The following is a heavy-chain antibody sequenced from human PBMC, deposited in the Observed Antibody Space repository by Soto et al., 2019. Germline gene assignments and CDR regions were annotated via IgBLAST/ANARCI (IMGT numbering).Heavy chain of an antibody. CDR3: ARAQRHPYYYIWGSYRYPDEFDI. D-gene: IGHD3-16*02. CDR2: ISSSGSTI. V-gene: IGHV3-11*01. Sequence: GGSLRLSCAASGFTFSDYYMSWIRQAPGKGLEWVSYISSSGSTIYYADSVKGRFTISRDNAKNSLYLQMNSLRAEDTAVYYCARAQRHPYYYIWGSYRYPDEFDIWGQGTMVTVSS. J-gene: IGHJ3*02. CDR1: GFTFSDYY.